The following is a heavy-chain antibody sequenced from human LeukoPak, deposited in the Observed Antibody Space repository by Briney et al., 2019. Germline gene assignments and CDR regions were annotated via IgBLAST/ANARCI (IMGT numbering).Heavy chain of an antibody. J-gene: IGHJ6*02. CDR2: INWNGGST. CDR3: ARDRAYDSSGYYQAYYYYYYGMDV. Sequence: PGGSLRLSCEVSGFTFNNAWMSWVRQAPGKGLEWVSGINWNGGSTGYADSVKGRFTISRDNAKNSLYLQMNSLRAEDTALYHCARDRAYDSSGYYQAYYYYYYGMDVWGQGTTVTVSS. D-gene: IGHD3-22*01. CDR1: GFTFNNAW. V-gene: IGHV3-20*01.